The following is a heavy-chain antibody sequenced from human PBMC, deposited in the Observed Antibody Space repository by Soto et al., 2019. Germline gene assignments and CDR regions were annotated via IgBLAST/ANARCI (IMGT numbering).Heavy chain of an antibody. Sequence: GESLKTSCKGSGYSLTSHCDGWVRQNPGKGLESTGIIYSGDSDTRYSPSFQGQVTISADKSISTAYLQWSTLKASDTAIYYCARHLPITGTTWPGGIDVWGQGTTVTVSS. CDR3: ARHLPITGTTWPGGIDV. J-gene: IGHJ6*02. D-gene: IGHD1-7*01. CDR2: IYSGDSDT. V-gene: IGHV5-51*01. CDR1: GYSLTSHC.